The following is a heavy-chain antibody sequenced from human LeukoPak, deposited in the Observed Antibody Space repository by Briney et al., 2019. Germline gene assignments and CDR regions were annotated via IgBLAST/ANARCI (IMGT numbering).Heavy chain of an antibody. V-gene: IGHV3-30*18. D-gene: IGHD2-2*01. J-gene: IGHJ4*02. CDR1: GFTFSSYG. Sequence: PGRSLILPCAASGFTFSSYGMHWVRQAPGKGLEWVAVISYDGSNKYYADSVKGRFTISRDNSKNTLYLQMNSLRAEDTAVYYCAKDRAGVVVPAAWDLDYWGQGTLVTVSS. CDR2: ISYDGSNK. CDR3: AKDRAGVVVPAAWDLDY.